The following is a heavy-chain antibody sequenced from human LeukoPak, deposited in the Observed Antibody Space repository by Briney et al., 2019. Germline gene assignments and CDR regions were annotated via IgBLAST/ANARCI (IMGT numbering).Heavy chain of an antibody. D-gene: IGHD3-16*01. CDR3: AKGLSVITFGGCNY. V-gene: IGHV3-23*01. CDR2: ISGSGGST. Sequence: GGSLRLSCAASGFTFSSYALSWVRQAPGKGLEWVSGISGSGGSTYYADSVKGRLTISRDNSKNTLYLQMNSLRAEDTAVYYCAKGLSVITFGGCNYWGQGTLVTVSS. J-gene: IGHJ4*02. CDR1: GFTFSSYA.